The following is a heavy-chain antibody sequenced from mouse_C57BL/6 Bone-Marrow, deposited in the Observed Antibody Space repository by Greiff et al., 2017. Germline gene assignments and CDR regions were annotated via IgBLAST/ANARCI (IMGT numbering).Heavy chain of an antibody. Sequence: EVQVVESGGGLVKPGGSLKLSCAASGFTFSDYGMHWVRQAPEKGLEWVAYIRSGSSTIYYADTVKGRFTISRDNAKNTLFLQMTSLRSEDTAMYYCARSSYYGSPHFDYWGQGTTLTVSS. J-gene: IGHJ2*01. CDR2: IRSGSSTI. CDR1: GFTFSDYG. CDR3: ARSSYYGSPHFDY. V-gene: IGHV5-17*01. D-gene: IGHD1-1*01.